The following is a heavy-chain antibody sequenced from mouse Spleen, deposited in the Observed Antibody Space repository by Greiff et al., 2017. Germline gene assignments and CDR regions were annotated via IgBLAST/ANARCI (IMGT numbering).Heavy chain of an antibody. CDR1: GYSITSGYY. Sequence: VQLQQSGPGLVKPSQSLSLTCSVTGYSITSGYYWNWIRQFPGNKLEWMGYISYDGSNNYNPSLKNRISITRDTSKNQFFLKLNSVTTEDTATYYCAQIYLGYAMDYWGQGTSVTVSS. CDR3: AQIYLGYAMDY. J-gene: IGHJ4*01. CDR2: ISYDGSN. V-gene: IGHV3-6*01. D-gene: IGHD2-1*01.